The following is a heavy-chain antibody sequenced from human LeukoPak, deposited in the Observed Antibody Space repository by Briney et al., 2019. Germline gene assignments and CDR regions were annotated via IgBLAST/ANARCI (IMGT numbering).Heavy chain of an antibody. V-gene: IGHV3-30*02. J-gene: IGHJ3*02. D-gene: IGHD6-19*01. Sequence: GGSLRLSCAASGFTFSSYGMHWVRQAPGKGLEWVAFIRYDGSNKYYADSVKGRFTISRDNSKNTLYLQMNSLRAEDTAVYYCARVGAVAGGFDIWGQGTMVTVSS. CDR1: GFTFSSYG. CDR2: IRYDGSNK. CDR3: ARVGAVAGGFDI.